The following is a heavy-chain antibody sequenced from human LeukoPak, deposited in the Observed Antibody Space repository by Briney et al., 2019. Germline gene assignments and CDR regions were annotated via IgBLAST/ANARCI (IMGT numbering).Heavy chain of an antibody. CDR2: IYYSGST. CDR3: ARGPRDYYDSSGYSGSFDY. CDR1: GGSISSSSYY. D-gene: IGHD3-22*01. V-gene: IGHV4-39*07. J-gene: IGHJ4*02. Sequence: PSETLSLTCTVSGGSISSSSYYWGWIRQPPGKGLEWIGSIYYSGSTYYNPSLKSRVTISVDTSKNQFSLKLSSVTAADTAVYYCARGPRDYYDSSGYSGSFDYWGQGTLVTVSS.